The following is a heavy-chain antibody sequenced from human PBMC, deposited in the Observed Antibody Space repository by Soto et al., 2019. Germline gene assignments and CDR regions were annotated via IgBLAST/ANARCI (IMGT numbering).Heavy chain of an antibody. Sequence: GGSLRLSCAASGFNFITSAMSWVRQAPGKGLEWVSGLKGSDGSTYYANSVKGRFTISRDNSKNTLYLQMNSLKTEDTAVYYCTTGTYYYGSGVDPWGQGTLVTVSS. CDR2: LKGSDGST. J-gene: IGHJ5*02. V-gene: IGHV3-23*01. CDR1: GFNFITSA. D-gene: IGHD3-10*01. CDR3: TTGTYYYGSGVDP.